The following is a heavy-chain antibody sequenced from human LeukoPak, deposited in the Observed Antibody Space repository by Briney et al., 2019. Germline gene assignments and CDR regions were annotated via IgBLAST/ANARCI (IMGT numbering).Heavy chain of an antibody. D-gene: IGHD2-21*02. CDR1: GGSISSGDYH. Sequence: SETLSLTCTVSGGSISSGDYHWGWTRQPPGKGLVYIGSIHHNGNTYYNPSLKSRVTISVDTSKNQFSLKLSSVTAADTAVYYCASFFKGSDGYWGQGTLVTVSS. CDR3: ASFFKGSDGY. J-gene: IGHJ4*02. V-gene: IGHV4-39*07. CDR2: IHHNGNT.